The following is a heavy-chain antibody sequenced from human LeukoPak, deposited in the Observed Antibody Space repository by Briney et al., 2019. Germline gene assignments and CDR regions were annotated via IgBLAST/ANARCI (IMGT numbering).Heavy chain of an antibody. CDR2: ISGSGGST. CDR3: AKQTQQWLVLDNYFDY. V-gene: IGHV3-23*01. CDR1: GFTFSSYA. D-gene: IGHD6-19*01. J-gene: IGHJ4*02. Sequence: GGSLRLSCAASGFTFSSYAMSWVRQAPGKGLEWVSAISGSGGSTYYADSVKGRFTISRDNFKNTLYLQMNSLRAEDTAVYYCAKQTQQWLVLDNYFDYWGQGTLVTVSS.